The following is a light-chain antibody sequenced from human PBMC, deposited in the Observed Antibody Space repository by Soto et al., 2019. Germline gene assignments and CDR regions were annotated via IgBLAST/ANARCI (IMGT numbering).Light chain of an antibody. J-gene: IGKJ1*01. Sequence: AIQMTQSPSSLSASVGDRVTITCRASQGIRNDLGWYQQKPGKAPKLLIYAASSLQSGVPSRFSGSGSGTDFTLTISSLQPEDFESYYCLQDHTYPRTFGQGTKVDIK. CDR3: LQDHTYPRT. V-gene: IGKV1-6*01. CDR2: AAS. CDR1: QGIRND.